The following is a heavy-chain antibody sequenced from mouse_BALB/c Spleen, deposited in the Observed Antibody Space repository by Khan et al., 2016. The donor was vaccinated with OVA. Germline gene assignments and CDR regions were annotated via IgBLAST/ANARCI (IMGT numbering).Heavy chain of an antibody. Sequence: EVQVVESGGDLVKPGGSLKLSCAASGFTFSSYSMSWVRQIPDKRLEWVATMSSGGDYTYYPDSVKGRFTISRDNAKKTLYLQMSSLKSEDTAMYYCASHLTGSFAYWGQGTLVTVSA. CDR3: ASHLTGSFAY. D-gene: IGHD4-1*01. CDR2: MSSGGDYT. CDR1: GFTFSSYS. J-gene: IGHJ3*01. V-gene: IGHV5-6*01.